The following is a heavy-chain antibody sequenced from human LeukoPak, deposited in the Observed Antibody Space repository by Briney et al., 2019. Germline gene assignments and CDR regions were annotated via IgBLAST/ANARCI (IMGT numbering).Heavy chain of an antibody. CDR2: IFHSGST. J-gene: IGHJ4*02. CDR1: GGSVTSDSYC. Sequence: SETLSLTCTVSGGSVTSDSYCWTWIRQPPGKGLDYIGFIFHSGSTNYNPSLESRVSISVDTSKNQFSLKLSSVTAADTAVYYCARASSGEYYFDYWGQGTLVTVSS. D-gene: IGHD6-19*01. CDR3: ARASSGEYYFDY. V-gene: IGHV4-61*01.